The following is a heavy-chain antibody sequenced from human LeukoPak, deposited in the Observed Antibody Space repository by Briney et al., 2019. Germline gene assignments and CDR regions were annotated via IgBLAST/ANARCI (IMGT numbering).Heavy chain of an antibody. CDR2: INPNSGGT. CDR3: AMSPINYYDSSGFDY. Sequence: ASVKVSCTASGYTFTGYYMHWVRQAPGQGLEWMGWINPNSGGTNYAQKFQGRVTMTRDTSISTAYMELSRLRSDDTAVYYCAMSPINYYDSSGFDYWGQGTLVTVSS. J-gene: IGHJ4*02. V-gene: IGHV1-2*02. D-gene: IGHD3-22*01. CDR1: GYTFTGYY.